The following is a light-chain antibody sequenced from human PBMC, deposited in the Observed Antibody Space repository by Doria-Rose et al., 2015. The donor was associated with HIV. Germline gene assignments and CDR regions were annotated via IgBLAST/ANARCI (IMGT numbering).Light chain of an antibody. CDR1: PSVSANY. Sequence: TQSPGTLSLSPGDRATLSCRASPSVSANYVAWYQQRPGQSLRLLIYGASSRATDIPDRFSGSGSGTDFTLTISRLEPEDFAVYYCHQYASSRTFGQGTKVEIK. V-gene: IGKV3-20*01. J-gene: IGKJ1*01. CDR3: HQYASSRT. CDR2: GAS.